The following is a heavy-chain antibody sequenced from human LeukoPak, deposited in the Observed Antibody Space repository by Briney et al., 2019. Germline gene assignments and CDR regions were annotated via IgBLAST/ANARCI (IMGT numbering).Heavy chain of an antibody. J-gene: IGHJ4*02. Sequence: SETLSLTCTVSGGSINTYYWSWIRQPPGKGLEWIGYIYYSGSTYYNPSLKSRVTISVDTSKNQFSLKLSSVTAADTAVYYCARSGYYDSSGSPLNYWGQGTLVTVSS. CDR2: IYYSGST. D-gene: IGHD3-22*01. CDR3: ARSGYYDSSGSPLNY. CDR1: GGSINTYY. V-gene: IGHV4-59*06.